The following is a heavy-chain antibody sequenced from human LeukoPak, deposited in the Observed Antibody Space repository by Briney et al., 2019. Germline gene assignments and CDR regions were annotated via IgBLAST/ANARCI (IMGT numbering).Heavy chain of an antibody. Sequence: GGSLRLSCTASGFTFSSYVMSWVRQAPGKGLEWVSTISDSGVSTYYADSVKGRFTISRDNSKNTLYLQMNNLRAEDTAVYYCARSTDDYKIVGYYMDVWGKGTTVTISS. CDR1: GFTFSSYV. D-gene: IGHD5-24*01. J-gene: IGHJ6*03. CDR2: ISDSGVST. V-gene: IGHV3-23*01. CDR3: ARSTDDYKIVGYYMDV.